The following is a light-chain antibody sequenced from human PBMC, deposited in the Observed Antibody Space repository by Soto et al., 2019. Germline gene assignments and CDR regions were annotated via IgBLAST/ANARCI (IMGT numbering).Light chain of an antibody. CDR3: QSYDSSLSGSTV. V-gene: IGLV1-40*01. CDR2: GNS. J-gene: IGLJ1*01. CDR1: SSNIGAGYD. Sequence: QSVLTQPPSVSGAPGQRVTISCTGSSSNIGAGYDVHWYQQLPGTAPKLLFYGNSNRPSGVPDRFSGSKSGTSASLAITGLQAEDEDDYYCQSYDSSLSGSTVFGTGTKLTVL.